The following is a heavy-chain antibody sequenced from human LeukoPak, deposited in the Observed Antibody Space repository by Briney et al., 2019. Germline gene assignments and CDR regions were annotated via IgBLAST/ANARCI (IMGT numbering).Heavy chain of an antibody. J-gene: IGHJ4*02. D-gene: IGHD3-22*01. Sequence: GKSLRLSCTASGFTFSDYGMHWVRQPPGKGLEWVAIIWYDGSNKKYEDSAKGRFTISRDNSKNTLYLQMNSLRAEDTAVYYCARGVDYYENSGTIDYWGQGTLVTVSS. CDR2: IWYDGSNK. V-gene: IGHV3-33*01. CDR1: GFTFSDYG. CDR3: ARGVDYYENSGTIDY.